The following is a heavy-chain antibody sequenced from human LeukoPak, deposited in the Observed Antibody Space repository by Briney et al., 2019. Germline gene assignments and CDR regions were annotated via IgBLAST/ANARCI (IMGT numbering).Heavy chain of an antibody. CDR2: ISIGNGNT. V-gene: IGHV1-3*04. Sequence: GASVKVSCKASGYIFTDYAMHWVRQAPGQRPEWMGWISIGNGNTRYSQKFQGRITITRDTPASTVYMELSSLTSDDRAVYYCARGRGTPGTSRDFYFYYYMDVWGTGTTVTVSS. CDR3: ARGRGTPGTSRDFYFYYYMDV. J-gene: IGHJ6*03. D-gene: IGHD1-1*01. CDR1: GYIFTDYA.